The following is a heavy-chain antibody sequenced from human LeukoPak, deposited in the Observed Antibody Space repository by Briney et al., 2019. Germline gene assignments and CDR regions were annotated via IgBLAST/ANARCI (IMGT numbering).Heavy chain of an antibody. Sequence: ASVKVSCKASGYTVTGYHMHWVRQAPGQGLEWMGWINPNSGGTNYAQKFQGRVTMTRDTSINTAYMELSRLRSDDTVVYYCAGDMVRGVILRRVLEYWGQGTLVTVSS. CDR1: GYTVTGYH. CDR2: INPNSGGT. CDR3: AGDMVRGVILRRVLEY. J-gene: IGHJ4*02. D-gene: IGHD3-10*01. V-gene: IGHV1-2*02.